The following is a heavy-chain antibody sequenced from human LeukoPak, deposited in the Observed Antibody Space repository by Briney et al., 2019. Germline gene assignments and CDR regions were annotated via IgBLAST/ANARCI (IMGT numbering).Heavy chain of an antibody. D-gene: IGHD1-1*01. J-gene: IGHJ4*02. CDR1: GDSNDNNGFY. V-gene: IGHV4-39*07. CDR3: ARGTRGSDSSFDF. CDR2: IYYSGST. Sequence: SETLSLTCTVSGDSNDNNGFYWGWIRQPPEKGLEWIGNIYYSGSTYYNPSLKSRVTTSVDTSKKQFSLKLSSVTAADTAVYYCARGTRGSDSSFDFWGQGTLVTVSS.